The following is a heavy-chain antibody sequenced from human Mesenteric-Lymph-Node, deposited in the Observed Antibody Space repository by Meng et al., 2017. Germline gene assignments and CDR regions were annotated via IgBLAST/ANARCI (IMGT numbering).Heavy chain of an antibody. CDR3: ASRSGWYSGHDY. V-gene: IGHV3-NL1*01. J-gene: IGHJ4*02. Sequence: GESLKISCAASGFTFSSYGMHWVRQAPGKGLEWVSTMSGRDGSTYYADSLKGRFTISRDNSKNTLYLQMNSLRAEDTAVYYCASRSGWYSGHDYWGQGTLVTVSS. D-gene: IGHD6-19*01. CDR2: MSGRDGST. CDR1: GFTFSSYG.